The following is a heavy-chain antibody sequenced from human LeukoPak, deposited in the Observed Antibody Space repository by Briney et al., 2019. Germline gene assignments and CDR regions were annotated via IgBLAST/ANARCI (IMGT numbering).Heavy chain of an antibody. CDR2: MYYSGNT. V-gene: IGHV4-39*07. CDR1: GGSIRGSNYY. CDR3: ARTGTYYDILTGYSRSYYFDY. J-gene: IGHJ4*02. D-gene: IGHD3-9*01. Sequence: NTSETLSLTCTVSGGSIRGSNYYWGWIRQPPGKGLEWIGSMYYSGNTHYNPSLKSRVTISVDTSKNQFSLKLSSVTAADTAVYYCARTGTYYDILTGYSRSYYFDYWGQGTLVTVSS.